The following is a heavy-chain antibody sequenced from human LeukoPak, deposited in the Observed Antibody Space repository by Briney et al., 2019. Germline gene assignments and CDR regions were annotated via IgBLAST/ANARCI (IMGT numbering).Heavy chain of an antibody. CDR1: GFTFSNAY. CDR3: ARDYDLGTFFFDY. CDR2: IWYDGSNK. V-gene: IGHV3-33*08. J-gene: IGHJ4*02. D-gene: IGHD3-3*01. Sequence: PGGSLRLSCAASGFTFSNAYMNWVRQAPGKGLEWVAVIWYDGSNKYYADSVKGRFTISRDNSKNTLYLQMNSLRAEDTAVYYCARDYDLGTFFFDYWGQGTLVTVSS.